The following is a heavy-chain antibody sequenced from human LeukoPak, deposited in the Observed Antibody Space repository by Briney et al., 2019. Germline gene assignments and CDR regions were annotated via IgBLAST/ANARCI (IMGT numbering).Heavy chain of an antibody. CDR3: PRARPKPI. V-gene: IGHV3-11*04. J-gene: IGHJ3*02. Sequence: PGGSLRLSCAASGFTFGDCYMSWIRQAPGKGLEWVSYISSRGRTIYYADSVKGRFTTSTANAKNSLNLQVTSLRAEDTAGYYCPRARPKPIWGQGTMVTVSS. CDR2: ISSRGRTI. CDR1: GFTFGDCY.